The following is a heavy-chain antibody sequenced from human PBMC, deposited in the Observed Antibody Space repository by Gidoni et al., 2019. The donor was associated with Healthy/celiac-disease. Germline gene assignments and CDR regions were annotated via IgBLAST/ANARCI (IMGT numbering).Heavy chain of an antibody. J-gene: IGHJ4*02. CDR1: GGSISSGSYY. CDR3: ARAAYWGGHDY. Sequence: QVQLQESGPGLVKPSQTLSLTCTVSGGSISSGSYYWSWIRQPAGKGLEWIGRIYTSGSTNYNPSLKSRVTISVDTSKNQFSLKLSSVTAADTAVYYCARAAYWGGHDYWGQGTLVTVSS. D-gene: IGHD7-27*01. V-gene: IGHV4-61*02. CDR2: IYTSGST.